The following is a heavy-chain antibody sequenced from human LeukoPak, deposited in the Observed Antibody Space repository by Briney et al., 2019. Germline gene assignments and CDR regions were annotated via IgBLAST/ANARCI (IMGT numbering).Heavy chain of an antibody. V-gene: IGHV3-74*01. Sequence: GGSLRLSCAASGFTFSSYWMHWVRHAPGKGLVWVSRINSDGSSTSYADSVKGRFTISRDNAKNSLYLQMNSLGPEDTAVYYCARDPYSGNYGNYYYYYMDVWGKGTTVTISS. CDR2: INSDGSST. J-gene: IGHJ6*03. CDR3: ARDPYSGNYGNYYYYYMDV. CDR1: GFTFSSYW. D-gene: IGHD1-26*01.